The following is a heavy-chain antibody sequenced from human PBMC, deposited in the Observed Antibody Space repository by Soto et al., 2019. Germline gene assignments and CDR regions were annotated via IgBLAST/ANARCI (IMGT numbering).Heavy chain of an antibody. V-gene: IGHV3-23*01. J-gene: IGHJ2*01. Sequence: GGSLRLSCAASGFTFRSYAMSWVRQAPGKGLEWVSGISGSGISTHYADSVKGRFTVSRDNSKNTLCLQMNSLRAEDMAVYNCAKEPVGPDWYFDLWGRGTLVTVSS. CDR2: ISGSGIST. CDR1: GFTFRSYA. CDR3: AKEPVGPDWYFDL.